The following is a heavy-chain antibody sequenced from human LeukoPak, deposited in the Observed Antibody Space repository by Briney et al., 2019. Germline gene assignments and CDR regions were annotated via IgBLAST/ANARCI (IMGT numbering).Heavy chain of an antibody. CDR1: GYTFTSYY. D-gene: IGHD2-2*01. V-gene: IGHV1-46*01. Sequence: GASVKVSCKASGYTFTSYYMHWVRQAPGQGFEWMGIINPSGGSTSYAQKFQGRVTMTRDTSTSTVYMELSSLRSEDTAVYYCARSVEPKTRNYYYYYGMDVWGKGTTVTVSS. CDR3: ARSVEPKTRNYYYYYGMDV. CDR2: INPSGGST. J-gene: IGHJ6*04.